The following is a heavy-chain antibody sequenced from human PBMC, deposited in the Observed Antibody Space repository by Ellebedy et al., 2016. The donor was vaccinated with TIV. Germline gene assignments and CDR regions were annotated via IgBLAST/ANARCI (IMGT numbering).Heavy chain of an antibody. CDR3: AREKSGHKWNDGFDS. CDR2: ISYDGTNK. D-gene: IGHD1-1*01. J-gene: IGHJ4*02. CDR1: GFTFSNYG. Sequence: GESLKISCAASGFTFSNYGMHWVRQAPGKGLEWVAVISYDGTNKYYADSVKGRITISRDNSKNTLYLQMNSLRADDTAVYYCAREKSGHKWNDGFDSWGQGTLVTVSS. V-gene: IGHV3-30*03.